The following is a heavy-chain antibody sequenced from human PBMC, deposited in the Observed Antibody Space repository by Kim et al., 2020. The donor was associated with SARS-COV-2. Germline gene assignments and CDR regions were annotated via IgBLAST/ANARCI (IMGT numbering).Heavy chain of an antibody. CDR1: GGSVSSARHY. D-gene: IGHD3-9*01. CDR3: ARLRGSSYDMLTGFSYGLDV. CDR2: AYYSGST. J-gene: IGHJ6*02. V-gene: IGHV4-61*03. Sequence: SETLSLTCTVSGGSVSSARHYWSWIRQPPGRGLEWIGYAYYSGSTNYNPSLKSRVTISIDTSKNHFSLRLSSVTAADTAVYYCARLRGSSYDMLTGFSYGLDVWGQGTTVTVSS.